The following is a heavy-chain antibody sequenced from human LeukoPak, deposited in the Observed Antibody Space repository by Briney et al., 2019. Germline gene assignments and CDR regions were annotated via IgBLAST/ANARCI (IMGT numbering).Heavy chain of an antibody. CDR1: GGSFSGYY. Sequence: SETLSLTCAVYGGSFSGYYWSWIRQPPGKGLEWIGEINHSGSTNYNPSLKSRVTISVDTSKNQFSLKLSSVTAADTAVYYCARVDMDYDYVWGSCRYSRFDPWGQGTLVTVSS. D-gene: IGHD3-16*02. CDR3: ARVDMDYDYVWGSCRYSRFDP. CDR2: INHSGST. J-gene: IGHJ5*02. V-gene: IGHV4-34*01.